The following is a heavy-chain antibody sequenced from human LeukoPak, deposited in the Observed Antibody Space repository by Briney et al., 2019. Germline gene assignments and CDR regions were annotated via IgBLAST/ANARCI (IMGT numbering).Heavy chain of an antibody. V-gene: IGHV3-9*01. CDR3: AKDSSLYYSSGCFDY. CDR2: ISWNSGSI. J-gene: IGHJ4*02. CDR1: GFTFSSYW. Sequence: GGSLRLSCAASGFTFSSYWMHWVRQAPGKGLEWVSGISWNSGSIGYADSVKGRFTISRDNAKNSLYLQMNSLRAEDTALYYCAKDSSLYYSSGCFDYWGQGTLVTVSS. D-gene: IGHD6-19*01.